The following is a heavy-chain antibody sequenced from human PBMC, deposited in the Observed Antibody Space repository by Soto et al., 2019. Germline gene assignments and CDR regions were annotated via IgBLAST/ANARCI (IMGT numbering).Heavy chain of an antibody. J-gene: IGHJ4*02. CDR1: GFTFTDFA. V-gene: IGHV3-23*01. D-gene: IGHD6-19*01. CDR2: ISDTT. Sequence: GGSLRLSCAASGFTFTDFAFSWVRQAPGKGLEWVSAISDTTYYTDSVKGRFTTSRDNSVNTVFLQMNSLRAGDTAVYYCAKAYRAVAGNYFDHWGQGTLVTVSS. CDR3: AKAYRAVAGNYFDH.